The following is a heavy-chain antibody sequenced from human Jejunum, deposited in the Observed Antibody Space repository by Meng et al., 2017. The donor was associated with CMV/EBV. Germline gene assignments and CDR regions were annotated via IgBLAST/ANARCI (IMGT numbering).Heavy chain of an antibody. CDR3: ARVHQQLVRGYFDS. D-gene: IGHD3-10*01. CDR1: CRTYS. V-gene: IGHV1-69*10. CDR2: IIPSLNIA. J-gene: IGHJ4*02. Sequence: CRTYSVSWVRQAPGQGLEWMGGIIPSLNIANCALKFRGRVTFTADSADKSASAVYMELTSLRYDDTAVYFCARVHQQLVRGYFDSWGQGTLVTVSS.